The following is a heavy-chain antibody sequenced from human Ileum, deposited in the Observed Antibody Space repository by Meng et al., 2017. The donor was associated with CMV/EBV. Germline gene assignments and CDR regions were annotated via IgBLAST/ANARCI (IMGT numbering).Heavy chain of an antibody. V-gene: IGHV3-74*01. CDR3: ARHGSAWTYSVATNTGNSDY. CDR1: GVTFKGNW. CDR2: LNSDGDNP. Sequence: EVQLVESXGSIVQPGXSLRLSXVGSGVTFKGNWMHWVRQVPGKGLEWVSRLNSDGDNPNYADSVKDRFTIARDNAKNTLYLQMNALREEDTAIYYCARHGSAWTYSVATNTGNSDYWGQGTLVTVSS. J-gene: IGHJ4*02. D-gene: IGHD3-10*01.